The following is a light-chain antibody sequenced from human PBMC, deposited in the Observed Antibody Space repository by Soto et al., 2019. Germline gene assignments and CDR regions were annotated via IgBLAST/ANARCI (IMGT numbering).Light chain of an antibody. Sequence: QSALTQPASVSGSPGQSITISCTGTSDDIDNYNYVSWYQQYPGKAPKLMIYDVSNRPSGVSNRFSGSKSGNTASLTISGLQAEDEADYYCSAYTTSSTPLWVLGGGTKVTVL. CDR1: SDDIDNYNY. CDR2: DVS. V-gene: IGLV2-14*03. J-gene: IGLJ3*02. CDR3: SAYTTSSTPLWV.